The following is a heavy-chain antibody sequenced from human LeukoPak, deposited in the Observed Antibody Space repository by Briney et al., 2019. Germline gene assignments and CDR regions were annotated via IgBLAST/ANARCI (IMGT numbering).Heavy chain of an antibody. D-gene: IGHD5-24*01. CDR1: GGTFSSYA. CDR3: ARGYGYNTNFDY. CDR2: IIPIFGTA. J-gene: IGHJ4*02. V-gene: IGHV1-69*05. Sequence: GASVKVSCKASGGTFSSYAISWVRQAPGQGLEWMGGIIPIFGTANYAQKFQGRVTITTDESTSTAYMELSSLRSEDTAVYYCARGYGYNTNFDYWGQGTLVTVSS.